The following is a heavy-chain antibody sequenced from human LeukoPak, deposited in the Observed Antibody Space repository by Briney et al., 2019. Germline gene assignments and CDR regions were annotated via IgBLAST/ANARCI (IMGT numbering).Heavy chain of an antibody. CDR1: GYSISSGYY. CDR2: IYHSGST. V-gene: IGHV4-38-2*01. CDR3: ARHSVEVWADH. Sequence: PSGTLSLTCAVSGYSISSGYYWGWIRQPPVKGLEWIGSIYHSGSTYYNPSLKSRVTISVDTSKNQFSLKLSSVTATDTSVYYCARHSVEVWADHWGQGTLVTVSS. J-gene: IGHJ5*02. D-gene: IGHD5-24*01.